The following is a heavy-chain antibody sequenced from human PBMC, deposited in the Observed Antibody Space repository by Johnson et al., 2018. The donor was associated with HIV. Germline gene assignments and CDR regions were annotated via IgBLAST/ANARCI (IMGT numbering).Heavy chain of an antibody. V-gene: IGHV3-30*04. CDR3: ERDLCRGYISSSYSFDI. J-gene: IGHJ3*02. Sequence: VQLVESGGGVVQPGKSLRLSCAASGLTFSDFAMHWVRQAPGKGLEWVAVTSSDGSNKYYTDSVQGRFTISRDNFQNTLYLIMNSLRAEDTAVYYCERDLCRGYISSSYSFDIWGQGKMVTVSS. D-gene: IGHD6-6*01. CDR1: GLTFSDFA. CDR2: TSSDGSNK.